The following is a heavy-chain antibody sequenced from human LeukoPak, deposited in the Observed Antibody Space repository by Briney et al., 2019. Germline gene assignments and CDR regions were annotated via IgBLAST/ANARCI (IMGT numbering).Heavy chain of an antibody. J-gene: IGHJ3*02. CDR1: GGSISSSY. Sequence: KPSETLSLTCTVSGGSISSSYWSWIRQPPGKGLEWIGYIYYSGSTNYNPSLKSRVTISVDTSKNQFSLKLSSVTAADTAVYYCARHHTAMAHDAFDIWGQGTMVTVSS. CDR3: ARHHTAMAHDAFDI. CDR2: IYYSGST. D-gene: IGHD5-18*01. V-gene: IGHV4-59*08.